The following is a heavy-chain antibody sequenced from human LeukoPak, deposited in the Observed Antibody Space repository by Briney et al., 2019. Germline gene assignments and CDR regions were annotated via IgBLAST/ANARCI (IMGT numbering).Heavy chain of an antibody. CDR3: ARAAAAVNWFDP. J-gene: IGHJ5*02. V-gene: IGHV4-39*07. CDR2: IYFSGGT. Sequence: SETLSLTCTVSGDSISSSNCYWGWIRQPPGKGLEWIGSIYFSGGTYYNPSLNSRVTISVDTSKNQFSLKLSSVTAADTAVYYCARAAAAVNWFDPWGQGTLVIVSS. D-gene: IGHD6-13*01. CDR1: GDSISSSNCY.